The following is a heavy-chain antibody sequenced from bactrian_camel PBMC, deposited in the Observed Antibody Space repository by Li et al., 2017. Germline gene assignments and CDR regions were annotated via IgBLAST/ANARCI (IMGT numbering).Heavy chain of an antibody. CDR1: GNAYSRKC. CDR2: ITTGGGSCI. Sequence: HVQLVESGRGTVQAGGSLRLSCVATGNAYSRKCMSWFRQSPGKEREGVAAITTGGGSCIFYADSVKGRFTVSKDNAKTTPYLQMSRLAPEDTGMYYCAANLYGCRSVPLSRPDLGAVGYNVWGQGTQVTVS. D-gene: IGHD1*01. V-gene: IGHV3S1*01. CDR3: AANLYGCRSVPLSRPDLGAVGYNV. J-gene: IGHJ4*01.